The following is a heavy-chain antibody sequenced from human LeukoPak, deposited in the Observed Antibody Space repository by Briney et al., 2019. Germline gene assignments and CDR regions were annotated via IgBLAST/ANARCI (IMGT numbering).Heavy chain of an antibody. Sequence: PGRSLRLSCAASGFTFSSYGMHWVRQAPGKGLEWVAVISYDGSNKYYADSVKGRSTISRDNSKNTLYLQMNSLRAEDTAVYYCAKGSSSWYSRGGFDPWGQGTLVTVSS. CDR2: ISYDGSNK. CDR3: AKGSSSWYSRGGFDP. CDR1: GFTFSSYG. V-gene: IGHV3-30*18. J-gene: IGHJ5*02. D-gene: IGHD6-13*01.